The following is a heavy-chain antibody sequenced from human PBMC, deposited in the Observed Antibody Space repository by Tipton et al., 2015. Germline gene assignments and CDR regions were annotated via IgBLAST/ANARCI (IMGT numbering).Heavy chain of an antibody. D-gene: IGHD1-1*01. CDR2: IYYSGST. CDR3: ARAVAGDFDY. Sequence: TLSLTCTVSGGSISSRGYYWNWIRQQPGKGLEWIGYIYYSGSTNYNPSLKSRVTISVDTSKNQFSLKLTSVTAAGTAVYYCARAVAGDFDYWGQGTLVTVSS. V-gene: IGHV4-61*08. J-gene: IGHJ4*02. CDR1: GGSISSRGYY.